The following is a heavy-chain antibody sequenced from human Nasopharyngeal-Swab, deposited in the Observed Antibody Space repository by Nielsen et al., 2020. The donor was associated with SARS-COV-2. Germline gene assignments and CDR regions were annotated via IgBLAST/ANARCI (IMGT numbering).Heavy chain of an antibody. J-gene: IGHJ3*02. CDR3: ARAGNNRKGNGAFDI. CDR2: ISSSSSYI. D-gene: IGHD1-14*01. Sequence: GESLKISCAASGFTFSSYSTNWVRQAPGQGLEWVSSISSSSSYIYYADSVKGRFTISRDNAKNSLYLQMNSLRAEDTAVYYCARAGNNRKGNGAFDIWGQGTMVTVSS. CDR1: GFTFSSYS. V-gene: IGHV3-21*01.